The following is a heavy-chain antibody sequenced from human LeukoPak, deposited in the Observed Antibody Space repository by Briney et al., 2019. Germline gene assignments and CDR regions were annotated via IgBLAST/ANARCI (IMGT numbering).Heavy chain of an antibody. V-gene: IGHV4-39*01. J-gene: IGHJ4*02. CDR1: GGSISSSSYY. CDR3: ASRAGYYDSSGYSRALNDC. D-gene: IGHD3-22*01. Sequence: SETLSLTCTVSGGSISSSSYYWGWIRQPPGKGLEWIGSIYYSGSTYYNPSLKSRVTISVDTSKNQFSLKLSSVTAADTAVYYCASRAGYYDSSGYSRALNDCWGQGTLVTVSS. CDR2: IYYSGST.